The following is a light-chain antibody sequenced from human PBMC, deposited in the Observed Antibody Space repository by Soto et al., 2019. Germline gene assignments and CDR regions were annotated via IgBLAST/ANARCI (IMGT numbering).Light chain of an antibody. CDR1: SSNIGAGYD. CDR3: ESYDSSLTNAV. V-gene: IGLV1-40*01. J-gene: IGLJ2*01. Sequence: QSVLTQPPSVSGAPGQTITISCTGSSSNIGAGYDVHWYQQLPGRAPKLLIYGNNNRPSGVPDRFSGSKSGTSVSLAITGLWGEDEADYHCESYDSSLTNAVFGGGTKLTVL. CDR2: GNN.